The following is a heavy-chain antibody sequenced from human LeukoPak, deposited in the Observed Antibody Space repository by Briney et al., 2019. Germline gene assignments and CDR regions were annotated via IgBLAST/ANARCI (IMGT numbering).Heavy chain of an antibody. CDR2: INHSGST. D-gene: IGHD3-10*01. CDR1: GGSFSGYY. Sequence: SETLSLTCAVYGGSFSGYYWSWIRQPPGKRLEWIGEINHSGSTNYNPSLKSRVTISVDTSKNQFSLKLSSVTAADTAVYYCARGGSNYYGSGSYRRNWFDPWGQGTLVTVSS. V-gene: IGHV4-34*01. CDR3: ARGGSNYYGSGSYRRNWFDP. J-gene: IGHJ5*02.